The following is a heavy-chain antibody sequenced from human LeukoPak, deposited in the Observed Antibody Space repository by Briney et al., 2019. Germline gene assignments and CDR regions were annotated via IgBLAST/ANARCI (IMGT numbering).Heavy chain of an antibody. Sequence: PGGSLRLSCAASGFTFSSYSMNWVRQAPGKGLEWVSSISSSRSYIYYADSVKGRFTISRDNAKNSLYLQMNSLRAEDTAVYYCAARRGGYYDSSGYYYPFDYWGQGTLVTVSS. CDR2: ISSSRSYI. V-gene: IGHV3-21*01. CDR1: GFTFSSYS. CDR3: AARRGGYYDSSGYYYPFDY. D-gene: IGHD3-22*01. J-gene: IGHJ4*02.